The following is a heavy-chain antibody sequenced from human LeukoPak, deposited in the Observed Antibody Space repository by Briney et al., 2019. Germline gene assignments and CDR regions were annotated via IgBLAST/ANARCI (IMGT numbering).Heavy chain of an antibody. CDR2: ISAYKGNT. V-gene: IGHV1-18*04. J-gene: IGHJ4*02. CDR3: ARDQLWFGELLYQFDY. D-gene: IGHD3-10*01. CDR1: GYTFTSYG. Sequence: ASVKVSCKASGYTFTSYGISWVRQAPGQRLEWMGWISAYKGNTNYAQKLQGRVTMTTDTSTSTAYMELRSLRSDDTAVYYCARDQLWFGELLYQFDYWGQGTLVTVSS.